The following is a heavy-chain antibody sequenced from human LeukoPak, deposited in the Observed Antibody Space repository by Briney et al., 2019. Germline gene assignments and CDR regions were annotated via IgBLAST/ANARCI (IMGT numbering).Heavy chain of an antibody. D-gene: IGHD3-22*01. CDR1: GFTFSSFA. CDR2: LNGGGDKT. J-gene: IGHJ4*02. V-gene: IGHV3-23*01. Sequence: PGGSLRLSCTASGFTFSSFAMSWVRQAPGEGLEWVSGLNGGGDKTFYADSVKGRFTLSRDNSKNSLFLQMSSLRADDTALYYCAKHLNYDISGALGSWGQGTLVTVSS. CDR3: AKHLNYDISGALGS.